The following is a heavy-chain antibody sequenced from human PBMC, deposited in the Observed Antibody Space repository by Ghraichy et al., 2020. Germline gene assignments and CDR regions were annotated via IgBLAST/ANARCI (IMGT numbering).Heavy chain of an antibody. CDR3: ATPYYGSTRYYYYYGMDV. Sequence: ASVKVSCKVSGYTLTELSMHWVRQAPGKGLEWMGGFDPEDGETIYAQKFQGRVTMTEDTSTDTAYMELSSLRSEDTAVYYCATPYYGSTRYYYYYGMDVWGQGTTVTVSS. CDR2: FDPEDGET. V-gene: IGHV1-24*01. D-gene: IGHD3-22*01. CDR1: GYTLTELS. J-gene: IGHJ6*02.